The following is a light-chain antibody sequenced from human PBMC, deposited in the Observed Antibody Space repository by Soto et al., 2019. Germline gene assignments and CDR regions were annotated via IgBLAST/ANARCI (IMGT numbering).Light chain of an antibody. Sequence: DIQMTQSPASVSASVGDRVTITCRASQGVSTWIAWFQQKPGQAPKLLIYAASLLQSGVPSRFNGSGSGTEFTLTISSLQPEDSATYFCQQANSFPVTFGQGNKVEI. V-gene: IGKV1-12*01. CDR3: QQANSFPVT. CDR2: AAS. J-gene: IGKJ2*01. CDR1: QGVSTW.